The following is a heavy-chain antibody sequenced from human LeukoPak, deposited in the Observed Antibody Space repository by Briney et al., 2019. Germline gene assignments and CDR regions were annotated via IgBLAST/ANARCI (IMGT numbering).Heavy chain of an antibody. CDR3: ARASIVLMVYAAYFDY. V-gene: IGHV3-30-3*01. CDR1: GFTFSSYA. J-gene: IGHJ4*02. CDR2: ISYDGSNK. D-gene: IGHD2-8*01. Sequence: GRSLRLSCAASGFTFSSYAMHWVRQAPGKGLEWVAVISYDGSNKYYADSVKGRFTISRDNSKNTLYLQMNSLRAEDTAVYYCARASIVLMVYAAYFDYWGQGTPVTVSS.